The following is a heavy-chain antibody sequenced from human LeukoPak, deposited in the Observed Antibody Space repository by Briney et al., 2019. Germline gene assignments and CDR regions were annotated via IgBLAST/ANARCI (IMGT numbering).Heavy chain of an antibody. CDR2: TYYRSTWYN. CDR3: ARRLTQYDCFDP. J-gene: IGHJ5*02. CDR1: GDSVSSNSVT. D-gene: IGHD2-2*01. V-gene: IGHV6-1*01. Sequence: PSQTLSLTCAISGDSVSSNSVTWNWIRQSPSRGLEWLGRTYYRSTWYNDYAVSVRGRITVNPDTSKNQFSLHPNSVTPEDTAVYYCARRLTQYDCFDPWGQGILVTVSS.